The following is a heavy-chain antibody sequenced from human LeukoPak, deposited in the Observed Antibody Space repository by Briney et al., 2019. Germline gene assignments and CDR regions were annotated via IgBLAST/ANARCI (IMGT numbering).Heavy chain of an antibody. Sequence: PGGSLRLSCAASGFTFSSYSMNWVRQAPGKGLEWVSHITASGTAMFYADSVKGRFTISRDNAKNSLYLQMNSLRDEDTAVYYCARRGDGGRSFDYWGQRTLVTVSS. D-gene: IGHD4-23*01. J-gene: IGHJ4*02. CDR1: GFTFSSYS. CDR3: ARRGDGGRSFDY. CDR2: ITASGTAM. V-gene: IGHV3-48*02.